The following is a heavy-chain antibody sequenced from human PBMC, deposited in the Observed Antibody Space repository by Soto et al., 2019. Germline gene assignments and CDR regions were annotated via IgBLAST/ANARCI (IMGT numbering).Heavy chain of an antibody. V-gene: IGHV1-2*04. CDR3: ARDYHYYGSGSYSPPSYYYYYYGMDV. Sequence: ASVKVSCKASGYTFTGYYMHWVRQAPGQGLEWMGWINPNSGGTNYAQKFQGWVTMTRDTSISTAYMELSRLRSDDTAVYYCARDYHYYGSGSYSPPSYYYYYYGMDVWGQGTTVTVS. D-gene: IGHD3-10*01. CDR2: INPNSGGT. J-gene: IGHJ6*02. CDR1: GYTFTGYY.